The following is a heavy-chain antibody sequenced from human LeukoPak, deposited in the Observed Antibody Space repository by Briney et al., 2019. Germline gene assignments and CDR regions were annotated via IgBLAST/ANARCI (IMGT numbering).Heavy chain of an antibody. D-gene: IGHD2-2*01. CDR2: IYYSGST. Sequence: KPSETLSLTCAVSGGSISTISYYWGWIRQPPGKGLEWIGSIYYSGSTYYNPSLRSRVTISVDTSKNQFSLKLRSVTAADTAVYYCARQGTSVVVPVGYYWGQGTLVTVSS. V-gene: IGHV4-39*01. CDR3: ARQGTSVVVPVGYY. CDR1: GGSISTISYY. J-gene: IGHJ4*02.